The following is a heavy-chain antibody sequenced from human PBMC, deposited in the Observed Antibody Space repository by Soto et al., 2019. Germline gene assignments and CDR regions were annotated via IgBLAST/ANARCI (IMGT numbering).Heavy chain of an antibody. J-gene: IGHJ4*02. CDR2: IWYDGSNK. CDR1: GFTFSSYG. D-gene: IGHD3-22*01. CDR3: ARDAGGYSYDSSDQIGY. Sequence: GGSLRLSCAASGFTFSSYGMHWVRQAPGKGLEWVAVIWYDGSNKYYADSVKGRFTISRDNSKNTLYLQMNSLRAEDTAVYYCARDAGGYSYDSSDQIGYWGQGPMVTVYS. V-gene: IGHV3-33*01.